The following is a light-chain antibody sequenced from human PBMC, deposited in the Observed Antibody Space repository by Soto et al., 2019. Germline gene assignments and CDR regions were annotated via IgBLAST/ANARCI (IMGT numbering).Light chain of an antibody. CDR1: SSNIGNNY. V-gene: IGLV1-51*01. Sequence: QSVLTQPPSVSAAPGQKVTISCSGSSSNIGNNYVSWYQQLPGTAPKLLIYDNNKRPSGIPDRFPGSKSGTSATLGITGLQTGDEADYYCGTWDSSLSAVLGGGTKVTVL. CDR2: DNN. J-gene: IGLJ2*01. CDR3: GTWDSSLSAV.